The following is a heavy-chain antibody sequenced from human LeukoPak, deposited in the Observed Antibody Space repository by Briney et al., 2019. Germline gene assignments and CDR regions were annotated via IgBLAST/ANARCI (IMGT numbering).Heavy chain of an antibody. D-gene: IGHD3-10*01. J-gene: IGHJ5*02. CDR1: GGSFSGYY. V-gene: IGHV4-34*01. CDR3: ARVRVPMVRGRRRWFDP. Sequence: SETLSLTCAVYGGSFSGYYWSWIRQPPGKGLEWIGEINHSGSTNYNPSLKSRVTISVDTSKNQFSLKLSSVTAADTAVYYCARVRVPMVRGRRRWFDPWGQGTLVTVSS. CDR2: INHSGST.